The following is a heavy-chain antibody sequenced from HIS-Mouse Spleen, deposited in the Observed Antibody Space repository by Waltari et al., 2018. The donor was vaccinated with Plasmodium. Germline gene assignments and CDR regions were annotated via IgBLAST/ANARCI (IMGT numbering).Heavy chain of an antibody. CDR2: IYSGGST. Sequence: EVQLVESGGGLIQPGGSLRLSCAASGFTVRSHYMCWVRQAPGKGLEWVSVIYSGGSTYYADSVKGRFTISRDNSKNTLYLQMNSLRAEDTAVYYCARGMKSSSSAFDIWGQGTMVTVSS. J-gene: IGHJ3*02. D-gene: IGHD6-6*01. CDR3: ARGMKSSSSAFDI. V-gene: IGHV3-53*01. CDR1: GFTVRSHY.